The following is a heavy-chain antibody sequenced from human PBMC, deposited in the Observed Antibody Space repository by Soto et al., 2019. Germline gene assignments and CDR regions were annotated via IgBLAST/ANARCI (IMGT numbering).Heavy chain of an antibody. Sequence: EVQLVESGGGLVQPGGSLRLSCAASGFTFSTYSMNWVRQAPGKGLEWVSYISSSSSTIYYADSVKGRFTISRDNAQNSLYLQMNRLRDEDTTVYYCASRSSGWFWGQGTLVTVSS. CDR3: ASRSSGWF. CDR1: GFTFSTYS. J-gene: IGHJ4*02. D-gene: IGHD6-19*01. V-gene: IGHV3-48*02. CDR2: ISSSSSTI.